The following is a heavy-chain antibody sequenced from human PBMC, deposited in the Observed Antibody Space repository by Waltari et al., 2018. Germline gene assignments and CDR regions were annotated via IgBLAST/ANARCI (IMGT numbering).Heavy chain of an antibody. D-gene: IGHD3-10*01. J-gene: IGHJ4*02. CDR3: ARGGGNYYGTDY. Sequence: QVQLQESGPGLVKPSETLSLTCTVSCCSISSYSWSWIRQPPGKGLEWIGYIYYSGSTNYNPSLKSRVTISVDTSKNQFSLKLSSVTAADTAVYYCARGGGNYYGTDYWGQGTLVTVSS. CDR2: IYYSGST. V-gene: IGHV4-59*01. CDR1: CCSISSYS.